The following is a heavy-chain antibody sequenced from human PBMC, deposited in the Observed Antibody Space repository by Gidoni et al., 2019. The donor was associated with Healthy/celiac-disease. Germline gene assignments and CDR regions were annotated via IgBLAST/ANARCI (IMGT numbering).Heavy chain of an antibody. CDR1: GFTFSSYD. CDR3: AKARGQEDAFDI. J-gene: IGHJ3*02. CDR2: ISGSGGST. D-gene: IGHD3-10*01. Sequence: EVQLLESGGGLVQPGGSLRLSCAASGFTFSSYDMSWVRQAPGKGLEWVSAISGSGGSTYYADSVKGRFPISRDNSKNTLYLQMNSLRAEDTAVYYCAKARGQEDAFDIWGQGTMVTVSS. V-gene: IGHV3-23*01.